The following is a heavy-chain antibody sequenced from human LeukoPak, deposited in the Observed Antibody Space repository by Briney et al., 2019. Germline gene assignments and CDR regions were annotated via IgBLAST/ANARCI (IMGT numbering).Heavy chain of an antibody. CDR2: IYYSGST. CDR3: ARVIVVVPIGVYHYYAMDV. Sequence: SQTLSLTCTVSGDSISTGGYYWAWIRQHRERGLEWIGYIYYSGSTHYNPSLQSRVTISVDTSKNQFSLNLNSVPAADTAVYYCARVIVVVPIGVYHYYAMDVWGQGTTVTVSS. D-gene: IGHD2-2*01. CDR1: GDSISTGGYY. V-gene: IGHV4-31*03. J-gene: IGHJ6*02.